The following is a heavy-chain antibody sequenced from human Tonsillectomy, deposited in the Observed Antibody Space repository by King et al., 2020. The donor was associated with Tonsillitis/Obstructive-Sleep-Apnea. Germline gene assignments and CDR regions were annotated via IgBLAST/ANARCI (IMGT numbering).Heavy chain of an antibody. D-gene: IGHD6-6*01. Sequence: VQLVESGGGLVKPGGSLRLSCAASGFTFSTYSMNWVRQAPGKGLEWVSSISSNSNYIYYADSVKGRFTISRDNAKNSLYLQMNSLRAEDTAVYYCAKNLAAGSSSLDYWGQRTLVTVSS. V-gene: IGHV3-21*01. J-gene: IGHJ4*02. CDR2: ISSNSNYI. CDR1: GFTFSTYS. CDR3: AKNLAAGSSSLDY.